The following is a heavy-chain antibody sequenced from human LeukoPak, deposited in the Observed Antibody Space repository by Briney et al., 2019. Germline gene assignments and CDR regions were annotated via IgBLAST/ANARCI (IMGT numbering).Heavy chain of an antibody. CDR3: ATDLSMVRGVISDY. CDR1: GYTLTELS. J-gene: IGHJ4*02. Sequence: ASVKVSCKVSGYTLTELSMHWVRQAPGKGLEWMGGFDPEDGETIYAQKFQGRVTMTEDTSTDIAYMELSSLRSEDTAVYYCATDLSMVRGVISDYWGQGTLVTVSS. CDR2: FDPEDGET. D-gene: IGHD3-10*01. V-gene: IGHV1-24*01.